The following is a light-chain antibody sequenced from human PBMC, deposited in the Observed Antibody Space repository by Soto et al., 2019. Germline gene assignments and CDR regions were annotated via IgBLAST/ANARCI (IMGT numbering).Light chain of an antibody. V-gene: IGKV1-5*03. CDR3: QQYNSYHT. Sequence: DIQMTQSPSTLSASVGDRVTITCRASQSISSWLAWYQQKPGKDPKLLIYKASSLESGVPSRFSGSGSGTEFTLTISRLQPDDFATYYCQQYNSYHTFGQGTKLEIK. J-gene: IGKJ2*01. CDR2: KAS. CDR1: QSISSW.